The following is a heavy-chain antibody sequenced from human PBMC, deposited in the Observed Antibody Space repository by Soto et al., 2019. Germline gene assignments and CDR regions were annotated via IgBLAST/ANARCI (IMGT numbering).Heavy chain of an antibody. CDR1: GSSITSGYY. Sequence: PSETLSLTCAVSGSSITSGYYWAWIRQTPGKGLEWIGSIYHSGSTNTNPSLKSRVTVSVDTSKNQFSLKLSSVTAADTAVYYCARDRHRYCSGDSCYSLGTPGFDYWGQGALVTVSS. CDR2: IYHSGST. D-gene: IGHD2-15*01. J-gene: IGHJ4*02. V-gene: IGHV4-38-2*02. CDR3: ARDRHRYCSGDSCYSLGTPGFDY.